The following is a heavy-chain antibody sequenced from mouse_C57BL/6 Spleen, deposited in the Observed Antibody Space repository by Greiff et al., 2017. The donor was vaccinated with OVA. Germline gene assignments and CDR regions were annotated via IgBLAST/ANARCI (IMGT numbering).Heavy chain of an antibody. J-gene: IGHJ2*01. CDR3: TRRKVKGGYDLDY. D-gene: IGHD2-2*01. CDR2: IDPETGGT. V-gene: IGHV1-15*01. Sequence: VQLQQSGAELVRPGASVTLSCKASGYTFTDYEMHWVKQTPVHGLEWIGAIDPETGGTAYNQKFKGKAILTADKSSSTAYMGLRSLTSEDSAVYYCTRRKVKGGYDLDYWGQGTTLTVSS. CDR1: GYTFTDYE.